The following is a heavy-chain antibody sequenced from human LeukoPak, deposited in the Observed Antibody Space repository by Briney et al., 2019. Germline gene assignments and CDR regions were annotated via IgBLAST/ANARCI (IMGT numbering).Heavy chain of an antibody. V-gene: IGHV4-38-2*01. CDR2: IYHSGST. J-gene: IGHJ4*02. D-gene: IGHD2-2*01. Sequence: SETLSLTCAVSGYSISSGYYWGWVRQPPGKGLEGIGSIYHSGSTYYNPSLKSRVTISVDTSKNQFSLKLSSVTAADTAVYYCASLGVPAARYYFDYWGQGTLVTVSS. CDR3: ASLGVPAARYYFDY. CDR1: GYSISSGYY.